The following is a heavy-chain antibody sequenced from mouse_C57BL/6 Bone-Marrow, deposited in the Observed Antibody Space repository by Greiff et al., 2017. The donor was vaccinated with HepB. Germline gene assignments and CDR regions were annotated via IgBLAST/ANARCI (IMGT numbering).Heavy chain of an antibody. Sequence: QVQLQQPGAELVKPGASVKMSCKASGYTFTSYWITWVKQRPGQGLEWIGDIYPGSGSTNYNEKFKSKATLTVDTSSSTAYMKLSSLTSEDSAVYYCARGGLRLRVDYWGQGTTLTVSS. CDR1: GYTFTSYW. V-gene: IGHV1-55*01. CDR2: IYPGSGST. D-gene: IGHD3-2*02. CDR3: ARGGLRLRVDY. J-gene: IGHJ2*01.